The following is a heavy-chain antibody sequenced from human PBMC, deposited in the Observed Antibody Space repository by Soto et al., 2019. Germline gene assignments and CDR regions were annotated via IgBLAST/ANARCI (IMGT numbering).Heavy chain of an antibody. J-gene: IGHJ4*02. Sequence: QVQLQESGPGLVKPSQTLSLTCTVSGGSISSGDYYWSWIRQPPGKGLEWIGYIYYSGSTYYNPSLKSRVTISVDTSKNQCSLKLSSVTAADTAVYYCARANEQQLVRPHFDYWGQGTLVTVSS. V-gene: IGHV4-30-4*01. CDR3: ARANEQQLVRPHFDY. D-gene: IGHD6-13*01. CDR1: GGSISSGDYY. CDR2: IYYSGST.